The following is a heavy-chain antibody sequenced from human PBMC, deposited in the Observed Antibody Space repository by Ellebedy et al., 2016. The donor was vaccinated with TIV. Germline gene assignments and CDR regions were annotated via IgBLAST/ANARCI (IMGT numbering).Heavy chain of an antibody. CDR1: GFTFSSYS. V-gene: IGHV3-21*01. CDR2: ISSSSSYI. Sequence: GGSLRLSCAASGFTFSSYSMNWVRQAPGKGLEWVSSISSSSSYIYYADSVKGRFTISRDNAKNSLYLQMNSLRAEDTAVYYCAKWDYSGSYSLLDAFDIWGQGTMVTVSS. CDR3: AKWDYSGSYSLLDAFDI. D-gene: IGHD1-26*01. J-gene: IGHJ3*02.